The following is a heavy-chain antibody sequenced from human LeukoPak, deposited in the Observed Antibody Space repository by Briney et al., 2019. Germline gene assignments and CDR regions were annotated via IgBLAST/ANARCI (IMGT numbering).Heavy chain of an antibody. D-gene: IGHD3-10*01. CDR1: GYTFTSYD. V-gene: IGHV1-8*01. CDR3: ARGRVRRGDYYGF. CDR2: TNPNSGNT. J-gene: IGHJ4*02. Sequence: ASVKVSCKASGYTFTSYDINWVRQATGQGLEWMGWTNPNSGNTGYAQKFQGRVTMTRNTSISTAYMELSSLRSEDTAVYYCARGRVRRGDYYGFWGQGSLVTVSS.